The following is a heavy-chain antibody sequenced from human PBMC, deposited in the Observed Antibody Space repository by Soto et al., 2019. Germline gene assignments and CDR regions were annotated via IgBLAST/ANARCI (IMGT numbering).Heavy chain of an antibody. CDR1: GFTFSSCA. D-gene: IGHD6-13*01. CDR2: ISGSGGNT. V-gene: IGHV3-23*01. CDR3: AKGGQQGGGGYFDY. J-gene: IGHJ4*02. Sequence: EVQLLESGGGLVQPGGSLRLSCAASGFTFSSCAMSWVRQAPGKGLEWVSAISGSGGNTYYADSVKGRFTISRDNSKNTLYLKMNSRRAEDTAVYYWAKGGQQGGGGYFDYWGQGTLVTVSS.